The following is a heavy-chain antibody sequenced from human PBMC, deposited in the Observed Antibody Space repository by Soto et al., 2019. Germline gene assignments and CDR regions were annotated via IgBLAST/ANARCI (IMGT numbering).Heavy chain of an antibody. D-gene: IGHD2-21*02. CDR3: ARESGDWPLNWFDP. CDR2: ITSDGKSK. Sequence: GGSLRLSCAASGFNFSNHWMHWVRQRPAEGLVWVSRITSDGKSKAYAESVKGRFAISRDNAKNTHYLQMNGLTAEDTAVYYCARESGDWPLNWFDPWGQGTLVTVSS. J-gene: IGHJ5*02. CDR1: GFNFSNHW. V-gene: IGHV3-74*01.